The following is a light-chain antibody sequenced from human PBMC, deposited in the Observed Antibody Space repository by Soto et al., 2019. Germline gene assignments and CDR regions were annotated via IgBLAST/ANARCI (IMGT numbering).Light chain of an antibody. CDR2: DAS. Sequence: EIVLTQSPATLSLSPGERATLSSRASQSVSSYLAWYQQKPGQAPRLLIYDASNRATGIPARFSGSGSGTDFTLTISSLEPEDFAVYYCQQPSNWPPYTFGQGTKLEIK. V-gene: IGKV3-11*01. J-gene: IGKJ2*01. CDR3: QQPSNWPPYT. CDR1: QSVSSY.